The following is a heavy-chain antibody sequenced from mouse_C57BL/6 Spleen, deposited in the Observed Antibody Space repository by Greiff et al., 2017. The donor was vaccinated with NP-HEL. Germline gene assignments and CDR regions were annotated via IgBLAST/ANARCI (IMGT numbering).Heavy chain of an antibody. CDR3: ARGGYYLYYAMDY. D-gene: IGHD2-3*01. CDR2: IHPNSGST. CDR1: GYTFTSYW. J-gene: IGHJ4*01. V-gene: IGHV1-64*01. Sequence: QVQLQQPGAELVKPGASVKLSCKASGYTFTSYWMHWVKQRPGQGLEWIGMIHPNSGSTNYNEKFKSKATLTVDKSSSTAYMQLSSLTSEDSAVYYCARGGYYLYYAMDYWGQGTSVTVSS.